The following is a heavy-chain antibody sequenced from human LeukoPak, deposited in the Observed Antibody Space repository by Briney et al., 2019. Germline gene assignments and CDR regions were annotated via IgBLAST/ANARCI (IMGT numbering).Heavy chain of an antibody. Sequence: GGSLRLSCAASGFTFTTYWMSWVRQAPGKGLEWVANINQDGSEKYYVDSVKGRFTISRDNAKNSLYLQMNSLRAEDTAVYYCARAGYDILTGYYLGFDYWGQGTLVTVSS. J-gene: IGHJ4*02. CDR3: ARAGYDILTGYYLGFDY. V-gene: IGHV3-7*01. CDR1: GFTFTTYW. CDR2: INQDGSEK. D-gene: IGHD3-9*01.